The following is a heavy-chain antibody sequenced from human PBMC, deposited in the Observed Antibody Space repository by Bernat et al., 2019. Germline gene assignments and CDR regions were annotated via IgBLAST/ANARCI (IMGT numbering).Heavy chain of an antibody. CDR3: ARGYYDSSGYCYAFDI. CDR1: GFTFISYW. V-gene: IGHV3-7*03. J-gene: IGHJ3*02. CDR2: IKQDGSEK. Sequence: EVQLVESGGGLVQPGGCLRLSCAASGFTFISYWMSWFRQAPGKELEWVANIKQDGSEKYFVDSVKSRFTISRDNAKNSLYLQMNSLRAEDTAVYYCARGYYDSSGYCYAFDIWGQGTMVTVSS. D-gene: IGHD3-22*01.